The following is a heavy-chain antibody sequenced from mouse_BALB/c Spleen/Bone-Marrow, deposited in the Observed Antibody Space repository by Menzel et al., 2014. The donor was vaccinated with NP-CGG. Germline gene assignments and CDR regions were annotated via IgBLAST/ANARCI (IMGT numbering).Heavy chain of an antibody. D-gene: IGHD1-1*01. CDR1: GFSLTSYG. Sequence: VKLVESGPGLVAPSQSLSITCTVSGFSLTSYGVHWVRQPPGKGLEWLGVIRAGGSTSYNSALMSRLSINQDNSKSQVFLKLNSLQTDDTATYYCAREGRGYYGSSGAAMDYWGQGTSVTVSS. CDR2: IRAGGST. J-gene: IGHJ4*01. V-gene: IGHV2-9*02. CDR3: AREGRGYYGSSGAAMDY.